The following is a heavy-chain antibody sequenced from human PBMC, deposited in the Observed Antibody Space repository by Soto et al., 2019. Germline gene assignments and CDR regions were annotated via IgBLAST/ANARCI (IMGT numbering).Heavy chain of an antibody. CDR3: TRHDPSGNSDY. V-gene: IGHV3-73*02. CDR2: TRNRGHGYAT. J-gene: IGHJ4*02. Sequence: EVQLVESGGGLVQTGGSLQLSCAASGFTFSDCTIHLGRQAAGKGLELVGRTRNRGHGYATEYAASVKGRFTISRDNSKNKAYLQMNSLNTDDPAVSYCTRHDPSGNSDYWGQGPMVTVSS. CDR1: GFTFSDCT. D-gene: IGHD4-4*01.